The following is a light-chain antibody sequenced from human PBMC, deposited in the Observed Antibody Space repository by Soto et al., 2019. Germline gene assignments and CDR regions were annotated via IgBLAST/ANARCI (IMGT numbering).Light chain of an antibody. CDR2: EVT. CDR1: SSDVGGYNY. V-gene: IGLV2-8*01. CDR3: SSHAGIINVV. Sequence: QSVLTQPPSASGSPGQSVTISCTGTSSDVGGYNYVSWYQQHPGKAPKLIIYEVTKRPSRVPDRFSGSKSGNTASLTVSGLLAEDEADYYCSSHAGIINVVFGGGTQLTVL. J-gene: IGLJ3*02.